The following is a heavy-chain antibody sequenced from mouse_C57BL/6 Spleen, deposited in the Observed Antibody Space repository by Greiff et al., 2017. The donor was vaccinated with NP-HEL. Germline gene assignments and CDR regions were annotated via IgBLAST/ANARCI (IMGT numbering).Heavy chain of an antibody. D-gene: IGHD1-1*01. CDR1: GYTFTSYG. J-gene: IGHJ1*03. V-gene: IGHV1-81*01. CDR3: ARSTTVVATDWYFDV. CDR2: IYPRSGNT. Sequence: QVTLKESGAELARPGASVKLSCKASGYTFTSYGISWVKQRTGQGLEWIGEIYPRSGNTYYNEKFKGKATLTADKSSSTAYMELRSLTSEDSAVYFCARSTTVVATDWYFDVWGTGTTVTVSS.